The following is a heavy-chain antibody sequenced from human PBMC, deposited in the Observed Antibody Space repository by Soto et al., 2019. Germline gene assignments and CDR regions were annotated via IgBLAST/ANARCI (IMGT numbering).Heavy chain of an antibody. D-gene: IGHD2-15*01. CDR1: GFTFSSYW. CDR3: VRTSLVVAAATREDY. Sequence: EVQLVESGGGLVQPGGSLRLSCSASGFTFSSYWMHWVRQAPGKGLVWVSRINSDGSSTSYADSVKGRFTISRDNDKNTLYLQMNGLRAEDTAVYYCVRTSLVVAAATREDYWGQGTLVTVSS. V-gene: IGHV3-74*01. J-gene: IGHJ4*02. CDR2: INSDGSST.